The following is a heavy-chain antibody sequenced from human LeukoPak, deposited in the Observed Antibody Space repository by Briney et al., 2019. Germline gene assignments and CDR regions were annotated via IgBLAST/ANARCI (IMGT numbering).Heavy chain of an antibody. Sequence: GGSLRLSCAASGFTFSDHYMDWVRQAPGKGLEWVGRTRNKANSYSIEYAASVKGRFTISRGGSKNSLYLQMNSLKTEDTAVYYCARVKLERREFDYWGQGTLVTVSS. J-gene: IGHJ4*02. CDR2: TRNKANSYSI. V-gene: IGHV3-72*01. CDR3: ARVKLERREFDY. D-gene: IGHD1-1*01. CDR1: GFTFSDHY.